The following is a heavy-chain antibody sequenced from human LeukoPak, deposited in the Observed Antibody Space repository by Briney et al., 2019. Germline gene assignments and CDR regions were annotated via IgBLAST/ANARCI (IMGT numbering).Heavy chain of an antibody. D-gene: IGHD3-10*01. J-gene: IGHJ6*02. CDR2: FDPEDGET. CDR3: ARDIGLLWLYIPRGPYYYGMDV. CDR1: GYTLTELS. V-gene: IGHV1-24*01. Sequence: ASVKVSCKVSGYTLTELSMHWVRQAPGKGLEWMGGFDPEDGETIYAQKFQGRVTMTEDTSTDTAYMELSSLRSEDTAVYYCARDIGLLWLYIPRGPYYYGMDVWGQGTTVTVSS.